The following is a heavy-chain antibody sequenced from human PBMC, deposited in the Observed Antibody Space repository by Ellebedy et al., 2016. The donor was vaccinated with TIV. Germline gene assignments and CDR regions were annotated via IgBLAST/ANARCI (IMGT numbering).Heavy chain of an antibody. J-gene: IGHJ4*02. CDR2: IIPMSGTA. Sequence: ASVKVSCKASGYTFTNYGIRWVRQAPGQGLEWMGGIIPMSGTANYAQKFEGRVTITADESTSTAYMELRSLTSDDTAVYYCARGGFVTATGKAFDYWGQGTMVTVSS. V-gene: IGHV1-69*13. CDR1: GYTFTNYG. CDR3: ARGGFVTATGKAFDY. D-gene: IGHD3-9*01.